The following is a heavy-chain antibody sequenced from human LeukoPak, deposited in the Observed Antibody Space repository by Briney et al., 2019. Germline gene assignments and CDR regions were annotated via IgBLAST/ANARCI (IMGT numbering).Heavy chain of an antibody. J-gene: IGHJ6*02. D-gene: IGHD2-15*01. CDR2: INAGNGNT. CDR1: GYTFTSYA. Sequence: ASVKVSCKASGYTFTSYAMHWVRQAPGQRLEWMGWINAGNGNTKYSKKFQGRVTITRDTSASTAYMELSSLRSEDTAVYYCARDRGSGYYYYYGMDVWGQGTTVTVSS. CDR3: ARDRGSGYYYYYGMDV. V-gene: IGHV1-3*01.